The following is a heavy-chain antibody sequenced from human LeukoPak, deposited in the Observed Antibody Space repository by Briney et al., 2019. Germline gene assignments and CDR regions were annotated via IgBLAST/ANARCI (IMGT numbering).Heavy chain of an antibody. V-gene: IGHV3-30*18. CDR3: AKGLAYYYDSSGYYYLDY. Sequence: GGSLRLSCAASGFTFSSYGMHWVRQAPGKGLEWVAVISYDGSNKYYADSVKGRFTISRDNSKNTLYLQMNSLRAEDTAVYYCAKGLAYYYDSSGYYYLDYWGQGTLVTVSS. CDR1: GFTFSSYG. J-gene: IGHJ4*02. D-gene: IGHD3-22*01. CDR2: ISYDGSNK.